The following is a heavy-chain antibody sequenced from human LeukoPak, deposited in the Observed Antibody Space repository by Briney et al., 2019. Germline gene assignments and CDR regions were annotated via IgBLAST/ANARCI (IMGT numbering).Heavy chain of an antibody. Sequence: GRSLRLSCAASGFTFSSYAMHWVRQAPGKGLEWVAVISYDGSNTYYADSVKGRFTISRDNSKNTLYLQMNSLRAEDTAVYFCARDLVTMVRGPSYYLDGWGQGTLVTVSS. V-gene: IGHV3-30*04. CDR3: ARDLVTMVRGPSYYLDG. D-gene: IGHD3-10*01. CDR2: ISYDGSNT. CDR1: GFTFSSYA. J-gene: IGHJ4*02.